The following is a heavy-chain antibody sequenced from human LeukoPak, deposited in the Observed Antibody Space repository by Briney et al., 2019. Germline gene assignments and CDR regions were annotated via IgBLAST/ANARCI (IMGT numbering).Heavy chain of an antibody. CDR2: TSYDGNT. J-gene: IGHJ4*02. CDR3: ARHSGSGWQALGY. Sequence: ASVKVSCKASGYTFSNYGISWVRQAPGLGLEWMGWTSYDGNTNYAQKFQDRVTMTTDTSTTTAYMELRSLESDDTAVYYCARHSGSGWQALGYWGQGTLVTVSS. D-gene: IGHD6-19*01. V-gene: IGHV1-18*04. CDR1: GYTFSNYG.